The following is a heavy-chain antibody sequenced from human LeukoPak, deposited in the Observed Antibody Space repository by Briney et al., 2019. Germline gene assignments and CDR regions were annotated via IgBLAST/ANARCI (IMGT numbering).Heavy chain of an antibody. D-gene: IGHD3-9*01. V-gene: IGHV3-23*01. CDR2: ILGSGGST. J-gene: IGHJ4*02. CDR3: AKWGDYDVLTGYYVPDY. Sequence: QSGASLRLSCAASGFTFSNYAMSWVRQAPGKGLEWVSAILGSGGSTYYADSEKGRFTVSRDNSKSTLYLQMNSLRAEDTALYYCAKWGDYDVLTGYYVPDYWGQGTLVTVSS. CDR1: GFTFSNYA.